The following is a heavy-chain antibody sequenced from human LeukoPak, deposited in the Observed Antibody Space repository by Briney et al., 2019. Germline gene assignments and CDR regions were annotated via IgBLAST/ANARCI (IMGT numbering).Heavy chain of an antibody. V-gene: IGHV3-7*01. CDR1: RFTFSSYW. Sequence: GGSLRLSCAASRFTFSSYWMSWVRQAPGKGLEWVANIKQDGSENYYVDSVKGRFTISRDNAKNSLYLQMNSLRAEDTAVYYCARAPRYYYDSSGYYYVNYFDYWGQGTLVTVSS. D-gene: IGHD3-22*01. CDR2: IKQDGSEN. J-gene: IGHJ4*02. CDR3: ARAPRYYYDSSGYYYVNYFDY.